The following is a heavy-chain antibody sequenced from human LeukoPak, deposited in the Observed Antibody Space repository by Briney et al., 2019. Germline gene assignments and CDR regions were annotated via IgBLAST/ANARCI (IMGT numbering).Heavy chain of an antibody. J-gene: IGHJ4*02. CDR3: ARRPWNSDYYFDY. Sequence: SETLSLTCAVYGGSFSGYYWSWIRQPPGKWLEWIGEINHSGSTNYNPSLKSRVTISVDTSKNQFSLKLSSVTAADTAVYYCARRPWNSDYYFDYWGQGTLVTVSS. D-gene: IGHD1-7*01. V-gene: IGHV4-34*01. CDR1: GGSFSGYY. CDR2: INHSGST.